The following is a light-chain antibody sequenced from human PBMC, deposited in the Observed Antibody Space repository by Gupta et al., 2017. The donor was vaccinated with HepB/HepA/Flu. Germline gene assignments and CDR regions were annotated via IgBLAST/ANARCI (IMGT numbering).Light chain of an antibody. J-gene: IGLJ2*01. V-gene: IGLV1-44*01. Sequence: QSVLSQPPSASGTPGQRVTISCSGRSSNIGSNPVNWYQQLPGKAPKVVIYSNDQRPLGVPDRFSGSKSGTSASLAISXLXSEDEAXYYCSAWDDSLNGQVVFGGGTRLTVL. CDR3: SAWDDSLNGQVV. CDR1: SSNIGSNP. CDR2: SND.